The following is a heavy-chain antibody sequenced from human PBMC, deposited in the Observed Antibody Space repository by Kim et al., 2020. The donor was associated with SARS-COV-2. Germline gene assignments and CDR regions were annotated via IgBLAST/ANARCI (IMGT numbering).Heavy chain of an antibody. Sequence: ASVKVSCKTSGHTFTRDSIHWVRQAPGQSLEWMGGIYCGIGNRIYSQKFQGIVTFTTDTSASTAYMELSSLRSEDSAVYYFLGGFYFDYWCPGTLVTVSS. V-gene: IGHV1-3*01. CDR1: GHTFTRDS. CDR2: IYCGIGNR. D-gene: IGHD3-16*01. J-gene: IGHJ4*02. CDR3: LGGFYFDY.